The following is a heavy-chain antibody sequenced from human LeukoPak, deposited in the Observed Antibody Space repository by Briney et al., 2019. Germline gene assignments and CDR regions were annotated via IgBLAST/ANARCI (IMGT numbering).Heavy chain of an antibody. CDR1: GGSISSYY. CDR2: IYYSGST. V-gene: IGHV4-59*01. D-gene: IGHD3-3*01. Sequence: SETLSLTCTVSGGSISSYYWSWIRQPPGKGLEWIGYIYYSGSTNYNPSLKSRVTISVDTSKNQFSLKLSSVTAADTAVYYCARSKDYDFWSGLDYWGQGTLVTVSS. CDR3: ARSKDYDFWSGLDY. J-gene: IGHJ4*02.